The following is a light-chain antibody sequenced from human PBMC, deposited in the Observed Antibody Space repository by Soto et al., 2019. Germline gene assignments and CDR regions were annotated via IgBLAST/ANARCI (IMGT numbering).Light chain of an antibody. CDR3: QTWDTGIRG. CDR2: VNSDGSH. V-gene: IGLV4-69*01. Sequence: QSVLTQSPSASASLGASVTLTFTLRSRHSNYAIAWQQQQPEKGPRYLMTVNSDGSHNKEDGIPDRFSGSSSGAERYLTISSLQSEDESDYYCQTWDTGIRGFGGGTKVTVL. CDR1: SRHSNYA. J-gene: IGLJ2*01.